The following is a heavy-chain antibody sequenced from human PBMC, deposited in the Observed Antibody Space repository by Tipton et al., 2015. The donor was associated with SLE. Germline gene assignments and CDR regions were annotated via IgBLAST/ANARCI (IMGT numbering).Heavy chain of an antibody. CDR1: GGSISSHY. CDR3: ARSPPRPLGYYYYYYYMDV. D-gene: IGHD7-27*01. CDR2: IYYSGST. V-gene: IGHV4-59*11. Sequence: LRLSCTVSGGSISSHYWSWIRQPPGKTLEWIGYIYYSGSTNYNPSLKSRVTISVDTSKNQFSLKLSSVTAADTAVYYCARSPPRPLGYYYYYYYMDVWGKGTTVTVSS. J-gene: IGHJ6*03.